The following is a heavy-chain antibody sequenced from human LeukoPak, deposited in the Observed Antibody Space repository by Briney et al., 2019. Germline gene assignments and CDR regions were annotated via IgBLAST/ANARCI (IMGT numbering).Heavy chain of an antibody. J-gene: IGHJ4*02. CDR1: GFTFSSYG. V-gene: IGHV3-23*01. D-gene: IGHD2-2*02. CDR2: ISGSGGTT. Sequence: GGSLRLSCAASGFTFSSYGMSWVRQAPGKGLEWVSAISGSGGTTYYADSVKGRFTISRDNSKNTLYLQMNSLRAEDTAVYYCAKSRQCSSTSCYRAGDYWGQGTLVTVSS. CDR3: AKSRQCSSTSCYRAGDY.